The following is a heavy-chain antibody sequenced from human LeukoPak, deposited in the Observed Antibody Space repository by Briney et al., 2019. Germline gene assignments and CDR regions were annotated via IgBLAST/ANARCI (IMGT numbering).Heavy chain of an antibody. V-gene: IGHV3-21*01. CDR1: GFTFSTYS. CDR3: ARVRPDDCTTSTCSLDY. Sequence: PGGSLRLSCAASGFTFSTYSMNWVRQAPGKGPEWVSSISSRSIYIYYADSVKGRFTISRDNAKNSLYLQLNSLRAEDTAVYYCARVRPDDCTTSTCSLDYWGQGTLVTVSS. J-gene: IGHJ4*02. CDR2: ISSRSIYI. D-gene: IGHD2-2*01.